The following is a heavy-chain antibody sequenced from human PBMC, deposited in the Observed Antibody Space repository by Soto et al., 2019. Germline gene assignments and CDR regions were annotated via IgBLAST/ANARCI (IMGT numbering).Heavy chain of an antibody. J-gene: IGHJ4*02. D-gene: IGHD5-12*01. V-gene: IGHV4-39*01. Sequence: SETLSLTCTVSGGSISSSSYYWGWIRQPPGKGLEWIGSIYYSGSTYYNPSLKSRVTISVDTSKNQFSLKLSSVTAADTAVYYCASGRHSDYDYDYWGQGTLVTVFS. CDR3: ASGRHSDYDYDY. CDR1: GGSISSSSYY. CDR2: IYYSGST.